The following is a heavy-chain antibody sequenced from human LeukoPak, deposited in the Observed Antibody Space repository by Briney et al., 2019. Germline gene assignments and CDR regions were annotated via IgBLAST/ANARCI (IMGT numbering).Heavy chain of an antibody. CDR3: ASSNYYDSSGYYPWYNWFDP. CDR1: GYTFTSYG. CDR2: ISAYNGNT. V-gene: IGHV1-18*01. J-gene: IGHJ5*02. D-gene: IGHD3-22*01. Sequence: ASVKVSCKASGYTFTSYGISWVRQAPGQGLEWMGWISAYNGNTNYAQKLQGRVTMTTDTSTSTAYMELRSLRSDDTAVYYCASSNYYDSSGYYPWYNWFDPWGQETLVTVSS.